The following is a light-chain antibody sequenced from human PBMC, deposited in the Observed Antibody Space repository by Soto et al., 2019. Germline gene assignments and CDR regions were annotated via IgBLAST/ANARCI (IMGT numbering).Light chain of an antibody. V-gene: IGKV3-11*01. Sequence: EIVLTQSPGTLSLSPGERVTLSCRASQSLSSGYLAWYQQKFGQAPRLLIYDASNRATGIPARFSGTGSGTDFTLTISSLEPEDFAVYYCQQRSNWPNTFGGGTKV. CDR3: QQRSNWPNT. CDR2: DAS. CDR1: QSLSSGY. J-gene: IGKJ4*01.